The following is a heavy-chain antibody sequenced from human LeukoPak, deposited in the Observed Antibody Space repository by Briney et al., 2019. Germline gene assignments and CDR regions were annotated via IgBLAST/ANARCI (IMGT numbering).Heavy chain of an antibody. Sequence: ASVKVSCKASGYTFTSYDINWVRQATGQGLEWMGWMNPNSGNTGYARKFQGRVTMTRNTSISTAYMELSSLRSEDTAVYYCARELYSSSSDWFDPWGQGTLVTVSS. CDR2: MNPNSGNT. J-gene: IGHJ5*02. V-gene: IGHV1-8*01. CDR3: ARELYSSSSDWFDP. D-gene: IGHD6-6*01. CDR1: GYTFTSYD.